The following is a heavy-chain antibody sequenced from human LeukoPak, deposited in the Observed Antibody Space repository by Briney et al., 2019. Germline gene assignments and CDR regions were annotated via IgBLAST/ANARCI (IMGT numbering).Heavy chain of an antibody. D-gene: IGHD3-16*01. J-gene: IGHJ4*02. V-gene: IGHV3-30*04. Sequence: GRSLRLSCAASGFTFSSYAMHWVRQAPGKGLEWVAVISYDGSNKYYADSVKGRFTISRDNSKNTLYLQMNSLRAEDTAVHYCARDPDFGSWGSFDYWGQGTLVTVSS. CDR3: ARDPDFGSWGSFDY. CDR1: GFTFSSYA. CDR2: ISYDGSNK.